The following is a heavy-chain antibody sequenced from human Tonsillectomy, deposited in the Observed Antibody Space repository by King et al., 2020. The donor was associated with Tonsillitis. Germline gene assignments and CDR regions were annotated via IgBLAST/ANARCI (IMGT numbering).Heavy chain of an antibody. D-gene: IGHD6-19*01. Sequence: VQLVESGGGLVQPGGSLRLSCAASGSTFSSYAMSWVRQAPGKGLKWVSTISGSAVTTYYADSVKGRFTISRDISKNSLYLQMNSLRAEDTAVYYCAKGKYTSGWDYFDYWGQGTLVTVSS. V-gene: IGHV3-23*04. J-gene: IGHJ4*02. CDR1: GSTFSSYA. CDR3: AKGKYTSGWDYFDY. CDR2: ISGSAVTT.